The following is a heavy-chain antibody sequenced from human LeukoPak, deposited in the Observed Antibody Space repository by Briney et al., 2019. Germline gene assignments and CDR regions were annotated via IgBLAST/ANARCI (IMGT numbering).Heavy chain of an antibody. CDR3: ARAGGYESWFDP. CDR1: GFTFSSYG. D-gene: IGHD5-12*01. CDR2: ISGSGGST. V-gene: IGHV3-23*01. J-gene: IGHJ5*02. Sequence: GGSLRLSCAASGFTFSSYGMSWVRQAPGKGLEWVSAISGSGGSTYYADSVKGRFTISRDNSKNTLYLQMNSLRAEDTAVYYCARAGGYESWFDPWGQGTLVTVSS.